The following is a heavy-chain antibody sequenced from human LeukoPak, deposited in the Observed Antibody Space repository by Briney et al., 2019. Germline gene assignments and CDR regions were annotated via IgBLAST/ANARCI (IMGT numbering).Heavy chain of an antibody. CDR3: ARGLGFDH. J-gene: IGHJ5*02. Sequence: SETRSLTCAVYGGSFSGYYWSWIRQPPGKGLEWIGEINHSGSTNYNPSLKSRVTISVDTSKNQFSLKLSSVTAADTAVYYCARGLGFDHWGQGTLVTVSS. CDR1: GGSFSGYY. V-gene: IGHV4-34*01. CDR2: INHSGST.